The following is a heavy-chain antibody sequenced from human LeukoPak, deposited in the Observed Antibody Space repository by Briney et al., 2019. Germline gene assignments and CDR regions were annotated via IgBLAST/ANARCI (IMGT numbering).Heavy chain of an antibody. V-gene: IGHV3-48*02. CDR2: ISSSSSTI. CDR3: ARGERYPEKAIVVVPAAMGY. CDR1: GFTFSSYS. D-gene: IGHD2-2*01. J-gene: IGHJ4*02. Sequence: GGSLRLSCAASGFTFSSYSMNWVRQAPGKGLEWVSYISSSSSTIYYADSVKGRFTISRDNAKNSLYLQMNSLRDEDTAVYYCARGERYPEKAIVVVPAAMGYWGQGTLVTVSS.